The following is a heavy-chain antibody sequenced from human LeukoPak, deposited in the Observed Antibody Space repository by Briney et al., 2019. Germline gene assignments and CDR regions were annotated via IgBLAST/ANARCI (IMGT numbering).Heavy chain of an antibody. V-gene: IGHV1-69*05. CDR3: TRASPAPHDSFDY. Sequence: SVKVSCKASGGTFSSYAISWVRQAPGQGLEWMGGIIPIFGTANYAQKFQDRATLTRDTSTSTVYMEVSSLRSEDTAVYWCTRASPAPHDSFDYWGQGTLVTVSS. CDR2: IIPIFGTA. J-gene: IGHJ4*02. CDR1: GGTFSSYA. D-gene: IGHD3-3*01.